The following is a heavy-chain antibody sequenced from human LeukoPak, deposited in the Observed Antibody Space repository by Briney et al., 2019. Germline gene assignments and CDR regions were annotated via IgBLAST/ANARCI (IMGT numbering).Heavy chain of an antibody. D-gene: IGHD4-17*01. V-gene: IGHV4-30-2*01. Sequence: PSQTLSPTCTVSGGSISSGGYYWSWIRQPPGKGLEWIGYIYYSGSTYYNPSLKSRVTISVDTSKNQFSLKLSSVTAADTAVYYCAQAGGGYGDYASLYYYYYGMDVWGQGTTVTVSS. CDR2: IYYSGST. J-gene: IGHJ6*02. CDR1: GGSISSGGYY. CDR3: AQAGGGYGDYASLYYYYYGMDV.